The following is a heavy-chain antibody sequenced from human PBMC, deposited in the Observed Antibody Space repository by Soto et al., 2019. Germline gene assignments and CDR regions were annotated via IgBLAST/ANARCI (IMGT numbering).Heavy chain of an antibody. CDR1: GGTFSSYA. V-gene: IGHV1-69*13. Sequence: ASVKVSCKASGGTFSSYAISWVRQAPGQGLEWMGGIIPIFGTANYAQKFQGRVTITADESTSTAYMELSSLRSEDTAVYYCAREGRWYYYDSSGYIDIWGQGTMVTVSS. CDR2: IIPIFGTA. CDR3: AREGRWYYYDSSGYIDI. D-gene: IGHD3-22*01. J-gene: IGHJ3*02.